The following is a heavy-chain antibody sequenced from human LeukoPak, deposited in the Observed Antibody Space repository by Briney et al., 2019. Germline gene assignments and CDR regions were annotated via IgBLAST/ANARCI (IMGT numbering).Heavy chain of an antibody. J-gene: IGHJ3*02. Sequence: ASVKVSCKASGYTFSSYGISWVRQAPGQGLEWMGWINTYNGNTNYAQEFRGRVSMTTDTSTSTAYMDLRSLRSDDTAMYYCARKSDGFDIWGQGTMVTVSS. CDR3: ARKSDGFDI. V-gene: IGHV1-18*01. CDR1: GYTFSSYG. CDR2: INTYNGNT.